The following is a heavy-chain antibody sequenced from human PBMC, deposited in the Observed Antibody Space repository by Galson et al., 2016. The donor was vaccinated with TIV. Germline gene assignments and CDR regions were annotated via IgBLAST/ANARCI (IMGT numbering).Heavy chain of an antibody. D-gene: IGHD6-19*01. J-gene: IGHJ4*02. CDR2: IKEDGSEK. CDR3: ARGSGWTHDY. CDR1: GFSSSTSW. Sequence: SLRLSCAASGFSSSTSWINWVRQAPGKGLEWLAMIKEDGSEKDYVDSVKGRFTISRDAASDSVYLRMNSLRAEDTAVYYCARGSGWTHDYWGQGTLVTVSS. V-gene: IGHV3-7*04.